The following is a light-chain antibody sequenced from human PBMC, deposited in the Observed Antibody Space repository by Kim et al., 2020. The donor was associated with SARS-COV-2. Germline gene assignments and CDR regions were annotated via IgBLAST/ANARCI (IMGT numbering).Light chain of an antibody. CDR2: GTF. CDR1: QSVKDN. J-gene: IGKJ4*01. Sequence: SPGERATLSCMASQSVKDNLSWYQQKPGQAPMLLIYGTFIRATGIPARFSGSGTGTDFTLTISSLQSEDFAVYYCQQYNSWLPLTFGGGTKVDIK. V-gene: IGKV3-15*01. CDR3: QQYNSWLPLT.